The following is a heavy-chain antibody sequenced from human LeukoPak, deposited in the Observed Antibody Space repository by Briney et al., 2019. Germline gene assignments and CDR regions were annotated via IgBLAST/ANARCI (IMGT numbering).Heavy chain of an antibody. Sequence: SETLSLTCTVSGGSISSGSYYWSWIRQPAGKGLEWIGRIYTSGSTNYNPSLKSRVTISVDTSKNQFSLKLSSVTAADTAVYYCARDRQYYYGSGTRWFDPWGQGTLVTVSS. J-gene: IGHJ5*02. CDR3: ARDRQYYYGSGTRWFDP. CDR2: IYTSGST. D-gene: IGHD3-10*01. CDR1: GGSISSGSYY. V-gene: IGHV4-61*02.